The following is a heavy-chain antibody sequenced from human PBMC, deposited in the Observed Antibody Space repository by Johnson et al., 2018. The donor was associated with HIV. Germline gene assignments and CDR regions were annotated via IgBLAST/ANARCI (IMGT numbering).Heavy chain of an antibody. CDR2: IYSGGST. CDR3: ARERDDSSGYYYHDAFDI. Sequence: VQLVESGGGLIQPGGSLRLSCAASGFTVSSNYMSWVRQAPGKGLEWVSVIYSGGSTYYADSVKGRFTISRDNSKNTLDLQMNSLRAEDTAVYYCARERDDSSGYYYHDAFDIWGQGTMVTVSS. D-gene: IGHD3-22*01. J-gene: IGHJ3*02. CDR1: GFTVSSNY. V-gene: IGHV3-53*01.